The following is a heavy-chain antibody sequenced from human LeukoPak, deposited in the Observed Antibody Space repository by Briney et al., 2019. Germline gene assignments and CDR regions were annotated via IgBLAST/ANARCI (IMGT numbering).Heavy chain of an antibody. CDR2: INHSGST. D-gene: IGHD3-3*01. CDR1: GGSFSGYY. Sequence: SETLSLTCAVYGGSFSGYYWSWIRQPPGKGLEWIGEINHSGSTNYNPSLKSRVTMSVDTSKNQFSLKLSSVTAADTAVYYCARGEDGYYDFWSGFYYFDYWGQGTLVTVSS. V-gene: IGHV4-34*01. CDR3: ARGEDGYYDFWSGFYYFDY. J-gene: IGHJ4*02.